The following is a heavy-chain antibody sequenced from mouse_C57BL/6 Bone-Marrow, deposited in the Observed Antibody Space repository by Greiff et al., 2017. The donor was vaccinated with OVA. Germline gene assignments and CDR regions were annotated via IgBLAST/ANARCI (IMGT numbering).Heavy chain of an antibody. CDR3: ARRGQGYAMDY. CDR2: ISSGGSYT. V-gene: IGHV5-6*02. J-gene: IGHJ4*01. CDR1: GFTFSSYG. Sequence: EVMLVESGGDLVKPGGSPKLSCAASGFTFSSYGMSWVRQTPDKRLEWVATISSGGSYTYYPDSVKGRFTISRDNAKNTLYLQMSSLKSEDTAMYYCARRGQGYAMDYWGQGTSVTVSS. D-gene: IGHD3-3*01.